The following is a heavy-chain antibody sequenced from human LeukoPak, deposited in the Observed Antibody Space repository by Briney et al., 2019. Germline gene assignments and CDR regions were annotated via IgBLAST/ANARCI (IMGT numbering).Heavy chain of an antibody. J-gene: IGHJ1*01. CDR2: ISGDSRYI. CDR1: GFTFSSYS. Sequence: GGSLRLSCAASGFTFSSYSMNWVRQAPGKGLEWVSAISGDSRYIYYADSVRGRFTISRDNAKNSLYLQMNSLRAEDTALYYCAKDSGPHYYGSGSYVYFQHWGQGTLVTVSS. V-gene: IGHV3-21*04. CDR3: AKDSGPHYYGSGSYVYFQH. D-gene: IGHD3-10*01.